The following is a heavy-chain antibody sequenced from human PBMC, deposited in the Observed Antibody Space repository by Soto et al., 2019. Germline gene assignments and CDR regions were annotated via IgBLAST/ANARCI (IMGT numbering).Heavy chain of an antibody. V-gene: IGHV1-18*01. J-gene: IGHJ4*02. CDR2: ISAYNGNT. D-gene: IGHD3-22*01. Sequence: GASVKVSCKASGYTFTSYGISWVRQAPGQGLEWMGWISAYNGNTNYAQKLQGRVTMTTDTSTSTAYMELRSLRSDDTAVYYCARVERITMIVVVDYFDYWGQGTLVTSPQ. CDR3: ARVERITMIVVVDYFDY. CDR1: GYTFTSYG.